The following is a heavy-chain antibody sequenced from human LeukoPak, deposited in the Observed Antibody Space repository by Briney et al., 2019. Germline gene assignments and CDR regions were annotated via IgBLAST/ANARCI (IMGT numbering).Heavy chain of an antibody. CDR3: ARVPLYSYGYYLDY. J-gene: IGHJ4*02. D-gene: IGHD5-18*01. CDR2: ISGSGRTT. CDR1: GFTFTSYA. V-gene: IGHV3-23*01. Sequence: GGSLRLSCAVSGFTFTSYAMSWVRQAPGKGLEWVSAISGSGRTTYYADSVKGRFTISRDNSKNTLYLQMNSLRAEDTAVYYCARVPLYSYGYYLDYWGQGTLVTVSS.